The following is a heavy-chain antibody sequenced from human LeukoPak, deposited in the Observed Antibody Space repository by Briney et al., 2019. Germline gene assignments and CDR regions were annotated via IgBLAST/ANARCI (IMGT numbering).Heavy chain of an antibody. CDR1: DGSISGGYY. CDR3: ARGRGFEGWFDP. J-gene: IGHJ5*02. D-gene: IGHD3-22*01. V-gene: IGHV4-31*03. Sequence: SETLSLTCTLSDGSISGGYYSTWIRQHPEKGLEWIGFMFDRGGAYYNPSLMSRVSMSADTSKKFFSLKLASVTAADTALYYCARGRGFEGWFDPWGQGTQVIVSS. CDR2: MFDRGGA.